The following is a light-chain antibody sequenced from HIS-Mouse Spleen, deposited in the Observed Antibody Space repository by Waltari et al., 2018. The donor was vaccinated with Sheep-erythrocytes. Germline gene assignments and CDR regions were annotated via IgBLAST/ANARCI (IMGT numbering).Light chain of an antibody. CDR1: SSDVGGYNY. V-gene: IGLV2-11*01. CDR3: CSYAGSSTPWV. CDR2: DVS. Sequence: QSALTQPRSVSGSPGQSVTISCTGTSSDVGGYNYVSWYQQHPGKAPKLMIYDVSKRPSGGSNRFSGSKSGNTASLTISGLQAEDEADYYCCSYAGSSTPWVFGGGTKLTVL. J-gene: IGLJ3*02.